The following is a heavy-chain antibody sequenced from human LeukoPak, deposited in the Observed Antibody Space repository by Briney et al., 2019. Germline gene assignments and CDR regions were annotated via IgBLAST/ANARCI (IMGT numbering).Heavy chain of an antibody. V-gene: IGHV4-30-4*01. D-gene: IGHD4-11*01. CDR1: GGSISSGDYY. CDR3: ARTQITVRSYYFDY. CDR2: IYYSGST. Sequence: SETLSLTCTVSGGSISSGDYYWSWIRQPPGTGLEWIGYIYYSGSTYYNPSLKSRVTISVDTSKNQFSLKLSSVTAADTAVCYCARTQITVRSYYFDYWGQGTLVTVSS. J-gene: IGHJ4*02.